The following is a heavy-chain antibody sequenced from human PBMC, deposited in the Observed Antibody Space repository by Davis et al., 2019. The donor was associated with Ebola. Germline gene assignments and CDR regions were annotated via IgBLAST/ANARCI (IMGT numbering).Heavy chain of an antibody. CDR3: AKDAGPIGSSSDY. Sequence: GGSLRLSCAASGFTFNNHWMHWVRQAPGKGLEWVSGISWNSGSIGYADSVKGRFTISRDNAKNSLYLQMNSLRAEDTALYYCAKDAGPIGSSSDYWGQGTLVTVSS. CDR2: ISWNSGSI. D-gene: IGHD6-6*01. J-gene: IGHJ4*02. V-gene: IGHV3-9*01. CDR1: GFTFNNHW.